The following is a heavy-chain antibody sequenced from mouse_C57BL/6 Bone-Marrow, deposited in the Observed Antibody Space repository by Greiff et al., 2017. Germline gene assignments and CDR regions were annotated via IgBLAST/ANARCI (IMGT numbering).Heavy chain of an antibody. Sequence: QVQLQQSGPELVKPGASVKISCKASGYAFSSSWMNWVKQRPGKGLEWIGRIYPGDGDTNYNGKFKGKATLTADKSSSTAYMQLSSLTSADSAVYFCARGGWLRYFDVWGTGTTVTVAS. CDR3: ARGGWLRYFDV. D-gene: IGHD2-3*01. CDR1: GYAFSSSW. V-gene: IGHV1-82*01. J-gene: IGHJ1*03. CDR2: IYPGDGDT.